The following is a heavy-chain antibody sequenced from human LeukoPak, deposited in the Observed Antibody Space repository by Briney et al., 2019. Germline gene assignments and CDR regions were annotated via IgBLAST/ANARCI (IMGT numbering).Heavy chain of an antibody. Sequence: PSETLSLTCTVSGGSISYYYWSWIRQSPGKGLEWIGYIYYSGTTNYNPSLKSRVTISVDTSKNQFSLQLRSVTAADTAVYYCAREDPQTTVPEGLDVWGQGATVTVSS. J-gene: IGHJ6*02. D-gene: IGHD4-17*01. CDR3: AREDPQTTVPEGLDV. V-gene: IGHV4-59*01. CDR2: IYYSGTT. CDR1: GGSISYYY.